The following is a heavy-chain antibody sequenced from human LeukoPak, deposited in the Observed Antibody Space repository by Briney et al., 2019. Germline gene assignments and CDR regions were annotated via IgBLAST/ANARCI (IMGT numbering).Heavy chain of an antibody. D-gene: IGHD3-3*01. CDR2: ISAYNGNT. CDR1: GYTFTTYG. Sequence: ASVKVSCKASGYTFTTYGISWVRQAPGQGLEWMGWISAYNGNTNYAQKLQGRVTMTTDTSTSTAYMELRSLRSDDTAVYYCARRNAPRRIRFLEWFANSWFDPWGQGTLVTVSS. J-gene: IGHJ5*02. V-gene: IGHV1-18*01. CDR3: ARRNAPRRIRFLEWFANSWFDP.